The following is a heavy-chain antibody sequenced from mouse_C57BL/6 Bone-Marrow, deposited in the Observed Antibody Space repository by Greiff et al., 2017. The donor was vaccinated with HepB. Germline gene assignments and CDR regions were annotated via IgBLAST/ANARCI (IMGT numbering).Heavy chain of an antibody. D-gene: IGHD3-2*02. CDR3: ARYSSGPAY. CDR1: GYTFTSDW. CDR2: IHPNSGST. J-gene: IGHJ3*01. V-gene: IGHV1-64*01. Sequence: QVQLKQPGAELVKPGASVKLSCKASGYTFTSDWMHWVKQRPGQGLEWIGMIHPNSGSTNYNEKFKSKATLTVDKSSSTAYMQLSSLTSEDSAVYYCARYSSGPAYWGQGTLVTVSA.